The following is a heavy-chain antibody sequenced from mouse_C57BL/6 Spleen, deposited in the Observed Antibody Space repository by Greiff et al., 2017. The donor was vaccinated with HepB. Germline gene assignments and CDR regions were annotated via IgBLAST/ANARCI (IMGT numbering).Heavy chain of an antibody. Sequence: QVQLKESGAELVRPGTSVKVSCKASGYAFTNYLIEWVKQRPGQGLEWIGVINPGSGGTNYNEKFKGKATLTADKASSTAYMQLSSLTSEDSAVYFCARREDYSDYYAMDYWGQGTSVTVSS. J-gene: IGHJ4*01. CDR2: INPGSGGT. V-gene: IGHV1-54*01. CDR1: GYAFTNYL. CDR3: ARREDYSDYYAMDY. D-gene: IGHD1-1*01.